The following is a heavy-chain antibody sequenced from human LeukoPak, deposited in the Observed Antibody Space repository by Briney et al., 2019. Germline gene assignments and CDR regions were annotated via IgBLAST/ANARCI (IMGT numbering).Heavy chain of an antibody. J-gene: IGHJ5*02. CDR1: GGSISSANYY. D-gene: IGHD3-10*01. CDR3: ARDTGQYAPGTPGFTWFDP. V-gene: IGHV4-39*07. Sequence: RPSETLSLTCTVSGGSISSANYYWGWIRQPPGKGLEWIGSVYNSGSTYYNPSLKSRVIVSLAMSQNQFSLRLTSVTAADTAVYYCARDTGQYAPGTPGFTWFDPWGQGALVTVSS. CDR2: VYNSGST.